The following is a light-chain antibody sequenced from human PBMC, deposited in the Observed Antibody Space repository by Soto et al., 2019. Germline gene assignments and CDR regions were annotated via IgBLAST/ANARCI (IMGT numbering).Light chain of an antibody. CDR2: GAS. CDR1: QSVSSN. CDR3: QQYNNSPTT. J-gene: IGKJ2*01. Sequence: EIVMTQSPATLSVSPGERATLSCRASQSVSSNLAWYQQKPGQTPRLLIYGASTRATGIPARFSGGGAGNYFTLIISSLQSEDFSDYYCQQYNNSPTTFGQGTKLEIK. V-gene: IGKV3-15*01.